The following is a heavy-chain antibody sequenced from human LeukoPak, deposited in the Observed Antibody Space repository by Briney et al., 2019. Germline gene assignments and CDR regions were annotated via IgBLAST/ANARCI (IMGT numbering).Heavy chain of an antibody. CDR3: ARKGGSSGYYYKD. D-gene: IGHD3-22*01. V-gene: IGHV1-2*02. CDR1: GYTFTGYY. CDR2: INPNSGGT. Sequence: ASVKVSCKASGYTFTGYYMHWVRQAPGQGPEWMGWINPNSGGTNYAQKFQGRVTMTRDTSISTAYMELSRLRSDDTAVYYCARKGGSSGYYYKDWGQGTLVTVSS. J-gene: IGHJ4*02.